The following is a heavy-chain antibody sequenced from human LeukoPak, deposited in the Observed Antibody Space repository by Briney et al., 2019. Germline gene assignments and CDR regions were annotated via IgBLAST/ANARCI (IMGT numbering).Heavy chain of an antibody. Sequence: ASVKVSCKASGYTFTSYYMHWVRQAPGQGVEWMGIINPSGGSTSYAQKFQGRVTMTRDTSTSTAYMELSSLRSEDTAVYYCARDRSYGSGSYYYYMDVWGKGTTVTVSS. CDR3: ARDRSYGSGSYYYYMDV. D-gene: IGHD3-10*01. CDR2: INPSGGST. V-gene: IGHV1-46*03. J-gene: IGHJ6*03. CDR1: GYTFTSYY.